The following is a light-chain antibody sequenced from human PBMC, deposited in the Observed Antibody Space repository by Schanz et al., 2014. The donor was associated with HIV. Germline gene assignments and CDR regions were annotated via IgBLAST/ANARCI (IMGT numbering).Light chain of an antibody. CDR1: QSVGSN. V-gene: IGKV3-20*01. Sequence: ELVLTQSPATLSMSPGEEATLSCRVSQSVGSNVAWYQQKVGQPPRLLIYDTFKRATGIPVRFSGSGSETDFTLTIRGLEPEDFAVYYCQQYGSSPATFGQGTKVEIK. CDR2: DTF. J-gene: IGKJ1*01. CDR3: QQYGSSPAT.